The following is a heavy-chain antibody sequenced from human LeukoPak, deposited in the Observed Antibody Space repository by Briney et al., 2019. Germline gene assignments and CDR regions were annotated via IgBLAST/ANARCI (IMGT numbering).Heavy chain of an antibody. Sequence: PSETLSLTCTVSGGSISSYYWSWIRQPAGKGLEWIGRIYASGSTNYNPSLKSRVTMSVDTSKSQFSLKLISVTAADTAVYYCARDPRGIVGANHNWFDPWGQGTLVTVPS. CDR1: GGSISSYY. D-gene: IGHD1-26*01. CDR3: ARDPRGIVGANHNWFDP. V-gene: IGHV4-4*07. CDR2: IYASGST. J-gene: IGHJ5*02.